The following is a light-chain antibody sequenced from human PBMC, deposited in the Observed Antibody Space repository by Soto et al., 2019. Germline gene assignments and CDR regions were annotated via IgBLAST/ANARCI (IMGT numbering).Light chain of an antibody. CDR2: EVV. V-gene: IGLV2-8*01. J-gene: IGLJ1*01. Sequence: QSALTQPPSASGSPGESLIISCTCTKNDIGVYDFVSWYQHHPGKAPRLIIYEVVQRTSGVPDRFSGSKSGNTASLTVSGLHAADEADYFCRSYAGSNTYVFGSGTKLTVL. CDR3: RSYAGSNTYV. CDR1: KNDIGVYDF.